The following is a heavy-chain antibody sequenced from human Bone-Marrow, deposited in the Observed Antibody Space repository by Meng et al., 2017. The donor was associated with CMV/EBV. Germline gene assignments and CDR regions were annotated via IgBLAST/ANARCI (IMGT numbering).Heavy chain of an antibody. J-gene: IGHJ4*02. CDR3: VTSYYRTFDY. CDR2: IKQDGSEK. Sequence: GESLKISCAASGFTFSSYWMSWVRQAPGKGLEWVANIKQDGSEKYYVDSVKGRFTISRDNAKNSLYLQMNSLRAEDTAVYYCVTSYYRTFDYWGQGTLVTVSS. V-gene: IGHV3-7*01. D-gene: IGHD1-26*01. CDR1: GFTFSSYW.